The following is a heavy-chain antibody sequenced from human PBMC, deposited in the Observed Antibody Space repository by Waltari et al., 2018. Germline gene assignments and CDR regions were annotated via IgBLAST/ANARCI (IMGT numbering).Heavy chain of an antibody. CDR3: ARAPPYSGTYYYFDY. D-gene: IGHD1-26*01. CDR2: LKQDGSEE. CDR1: GFTFSSYG. Sequence: EVQLVESGGGLVQPGGSLRLSCAASGFTFSSYGVSWVREAPGKGLEWVTNLKQDGSEEFYGDSGKGRFTISRDNARGSLCLQMNSLRAEDTAIYYCARAPPYSGTYYYFDYWGQGTLVTVSS. J-gene: IGHJ4*02. V-gene: IGHV3-7*01.